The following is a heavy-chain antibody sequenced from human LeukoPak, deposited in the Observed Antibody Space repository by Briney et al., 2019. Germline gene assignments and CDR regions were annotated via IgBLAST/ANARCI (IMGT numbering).Heavy chain of an antibody. CDR1: GFTVSSSS. CDR3: ARGQEQFSSPWQWGPRRKNFYYYGMDV. J-gene: IGHJ6*02. V-gene: IGHV3-66*01. D-gene: IGHD6-19*01. CDR2: ISSDGNT. Sequence: GGSLRLSCAASGFTVSSSSMNWVRLGPGKGLEWVSVISSDGNTYYTDSVKGRFTISRDNSRNTLSLQMHGLRADDTAVYYCARGQEQFSSPWQWGPRRKNFYYYGMDVWGQGTTVTVSS.